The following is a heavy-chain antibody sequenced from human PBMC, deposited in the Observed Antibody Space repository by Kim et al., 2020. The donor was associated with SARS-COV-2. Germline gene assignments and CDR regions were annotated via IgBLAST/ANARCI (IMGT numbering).Heavy chain of an antibody. V-gene: IGHV4-38-2*02. CDR1: GYSISSGYY. Sequence: SETLSLTCTVSGYSISSGYYWGWIRQPPGKGLEWIGSIYHSGSTYYNPSLKSRVTISVDTSKNQFSLKLSSVTAADTAVYYCARSYSSSWYYWGQGTLVTVSS. J-gene: IGHJ4*02. D-gene: IGHD6-13*01. CDR3: ARSYSSSWYY. CDR2: IYHSGST.